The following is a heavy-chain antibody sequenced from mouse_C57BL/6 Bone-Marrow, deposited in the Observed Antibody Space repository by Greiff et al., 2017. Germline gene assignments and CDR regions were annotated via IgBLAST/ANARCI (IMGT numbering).Heavy chain of an antibody. D-gene: IGHD2-1*01. CDR1: GFTFSDYG. CDR3: AGKVSYGNVAWFAY. V-gene: IGHV5-17*01. Sequence: EVHPVESGGGLVKPGGSLKLSCAASGFTFSDYGMHWVRQAPEKGLEWVAYIRSGSSTIYYEDTEKGPITIYRENDKNTLFLQMTSVRSEDAAMYYCAGKVSYGNVAWFAYWGPGTLVTVSA. CDR2: IRSGSSTI. J-gene: IGHJ3*01.